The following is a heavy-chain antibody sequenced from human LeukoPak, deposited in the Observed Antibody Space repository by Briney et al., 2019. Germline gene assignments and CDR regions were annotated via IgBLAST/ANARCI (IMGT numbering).Heavy chain of an antibody. CDR1: GGSFSGYY. J-gene: IGHJ4*02. V-gene: IGHV4-34*01. D-gene: IGHD6-25*01. CDR3: ARDKGSSGLDY. CDR2: INHSGST. Sequence: SETLSLTCAVYGGSFSGYYWSWIRQPPGKGLEWIGEINHSGSTNYNPSLKSRVTISVDTSKNQFSLKLCSVTAADTAVYYCARDKGSSGLDYWGQGTLVTVSS.